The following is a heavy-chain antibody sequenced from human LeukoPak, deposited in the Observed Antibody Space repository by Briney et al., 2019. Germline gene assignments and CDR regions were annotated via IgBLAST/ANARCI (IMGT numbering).Heavy chain of an antibody. CDR3: AKSYSSGWYQGYFDY. CDR1: GFTFSSYA. CDR2: ISGGGST. V-gene: IGHV3-23*01. J-gene: IGHJ4*02. D-gene: IGHD6-19*01. Sequence: PGGSLRLSCAASGFTFSSYAMSWVRQAPGKGLEWVSAISGGGSTYYADSVKGRFTISRDSSKNTLYLQMDSLRAEDTAVDYCAKSYSSGWYQGYFDYWGQGTLVTVSS.